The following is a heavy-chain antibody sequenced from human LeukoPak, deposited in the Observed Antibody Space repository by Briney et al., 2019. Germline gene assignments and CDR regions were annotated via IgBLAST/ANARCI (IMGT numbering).Heavy chain of an antibody. J-gene: IGHJ4*02. CDR3: ARDGGLVGAAFDY. D-gene: IGHD1-26*01. CDR1: GASISSDY. Sequence: PSETLSLTCTVSGASISSDYWSWIRQPPGKGLEWIGYIYHSGTTNYNPSLKSRVTISVDTSKNQFSLQLNSVTAADTAVYYCARDGGLVGAAFDYWGQGTLVTVSS. V-gene: IGHV4-59*01. CDR2: IYHSGTT.